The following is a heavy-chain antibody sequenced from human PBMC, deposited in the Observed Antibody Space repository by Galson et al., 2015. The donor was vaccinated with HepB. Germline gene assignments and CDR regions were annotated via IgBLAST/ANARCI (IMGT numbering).Heavy chain of an antibody. Sequence: SVKVSCKASGYDFNKYGLSWVRQAPGQRPEWMGWVSGYDGSANYAPKFRGRVTMTTQASAGTAYMELSSLRSEDTALYYCARAPGISFGELLQPLNYWGQGTLVTVSS. J-gene: IGHJ4*02. V-gene: IGHV1-18*01. CDR1: GYDFNKYG. CDR3: ARAPGISFGELLQPLNY. CDR2: VSGYDGSA. D-gene: IGHD3-10*01.